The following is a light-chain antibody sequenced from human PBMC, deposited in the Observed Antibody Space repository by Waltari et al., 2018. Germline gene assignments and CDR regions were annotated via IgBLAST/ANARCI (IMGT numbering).Light chain of an antibody. CDR3: SSYSSATTSYV. Sequence: QSALTQPASVSGSPGQSITLPCSGPPHDIGGYDYVSWYQHRPDSAPKLLIHDVTNRPSRVSDRFSGSKSGNTASLTISWLRPEDEADYYCSSYSSATTSYVFGTGTKVTVL. CDR2: DVT. CDR1: PHDIGGYDY. J-gene: IGLJ1*01. V-gene: IGLV2-14*03.